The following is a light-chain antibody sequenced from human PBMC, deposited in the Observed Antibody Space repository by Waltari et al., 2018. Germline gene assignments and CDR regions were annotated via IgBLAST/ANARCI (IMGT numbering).Light chain of an antibody. CDR2: WAS. Sequence: DIVMTQSPDSLAVSLAERATINCNARRSVLYSSNNKNYLAWYQQKPGQPPKLLIYWASTRESGVPDRFSGSGSGTDFTLTISSLQAEDVAVYYCQQYYSTPPAFGGGTKVGIK. CDR1: RSVLYSSNNKNY. J-gene: IGKJ4*01. CDR3: QQYYSTPPA. V-gene: IGKV4-1*01.